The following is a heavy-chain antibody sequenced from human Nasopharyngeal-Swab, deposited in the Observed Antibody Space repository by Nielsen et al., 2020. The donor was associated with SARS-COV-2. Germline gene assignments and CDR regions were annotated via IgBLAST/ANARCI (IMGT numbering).Heavy chain of an antibody. CDR3: TRCGGSCYAGRDY. Sequence: GGSLRLSCAASGFIFSDSAVHWVRQASGKGLEWVGRVGSKANNYATAYAASVKGRFTISRDDSKNTAYLQMNSLKTEDTAVYYCTRCGGSCYAGRDYWGQGTLVTVSS. V-gene: IGHV3-73*01. CDR2: VGSKANNYAT. D-gene: IGHD2-15*01. J-gene: IGHJ4*02. CDR1: GFIFSDSA.